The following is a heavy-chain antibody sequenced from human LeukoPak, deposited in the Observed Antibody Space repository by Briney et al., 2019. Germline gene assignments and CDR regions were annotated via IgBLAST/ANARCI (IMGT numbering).Heavy chain of an antibody. CDR1: GYTFTSYG. CDR2: INTYNGNT. Sequence: ASVKVSCKAPGYTFTSYGITWVRQAPGQGLEWMGWINTYNGNTNYAQKLQGRVTMTTDTSTSTAYMDLRSLRSDDTAVYYCAREPTGLGLDPWGQGTLVTVSS. V-gene: IGHV1-18*01. J-gene: IGHJ5*02. CDR3: AREPTGLGLDP. D-gene: IGHD4-17*01.